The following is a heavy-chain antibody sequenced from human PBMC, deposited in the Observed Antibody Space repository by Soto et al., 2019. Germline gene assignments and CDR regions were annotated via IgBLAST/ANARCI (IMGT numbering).Heavy chain of an antibody. CDR1: GGSISGGPYY. D-gene: IGHD4-17*01. CDR3: ARHGVDYGDYASYYYYGMDV. CDR2: IYYSGSA. Sequence: QVQLQESGPGLVKPSETLSLTCTVSGGSISGGPYYWGWIRQPPGKGLEWIGFIYYSGSAYYNPSLKGRVTISIDTSKNQFSLKLTSVTAADTAVFYCARHGVDYGDYASYYYYGMDVWGRGTTVTVSS. V-gene: IGHV4-39*01. J-gene: IGHJ6*02.